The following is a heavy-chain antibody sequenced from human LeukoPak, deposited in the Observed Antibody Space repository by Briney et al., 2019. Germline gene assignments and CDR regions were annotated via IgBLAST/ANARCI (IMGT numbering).Heavy chain of an antibody. CDR1: GFTFSNYW. J-gene: IGHJ4*02. V-gene: IGHV3-23*01. CDR2: ISGSGDNT. CDR3: AKGSYYDSSGSFYFDY. D-gene: IGHD3-22*01. Sequence: GGSLRLSCAASGFTFSNYWMSWVRQAPGKGLEWVSGISGSGDNTYYADSVKGRFTISRDNSKNTLYVQVNSLGTEDTAAYYCAKGSYYDSSGSFYFDYWGQGTLVTVSS.